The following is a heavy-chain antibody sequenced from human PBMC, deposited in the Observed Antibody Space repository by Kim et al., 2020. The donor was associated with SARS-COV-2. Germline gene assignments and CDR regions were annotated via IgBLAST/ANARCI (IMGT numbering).Heavy chain of an antibody. Sequence: GGSLRLSCSASGFTFSAYVMYWVRQAPGKGLEYVSAITSDGGSTYYADSVKGRIAVSRDNSENTLYLQMSSLRVEDTAVYYCVKRHDSGSYLDSWGQGTLVTVSS. CDR2: ITSDGGST. CDR3: VKRHDSGSYLDS. D-gene: IGHD3-10*01. V-gene: IGHV3-64D*09. CDR1: GFTFSAYV. J-gene: IGHJ4*02.